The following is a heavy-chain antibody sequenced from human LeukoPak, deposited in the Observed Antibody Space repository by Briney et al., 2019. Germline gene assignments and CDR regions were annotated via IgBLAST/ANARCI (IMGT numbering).Heavy chain of an antibody. Sequence: GGSLRLSYAVSGFTFSSYAMSWVRQPPGKGLEWVSAISGSGGSTYYADYVKGRFTISRANSKNTLYLQMNSLRAEDTAVYYCAKDRVGIVGATDAFDIWGQGTMVTVSS. D-gene: IGHD1-26*01. J-gene: IGHJ3*02. V-gene: IGHV3-23*01. CDR3: AKDRVGIVGATDAFDI. CDR2: ISGSGGST. CDR1: GFTFSSYA.